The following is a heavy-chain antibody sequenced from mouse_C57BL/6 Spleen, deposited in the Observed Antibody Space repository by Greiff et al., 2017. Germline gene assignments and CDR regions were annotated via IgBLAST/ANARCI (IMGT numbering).Heavy chain of an antibody. J-gene: IGHJ1*03. Sequence: EVQLQESGPGLVKPSQSLSLTCSVTGYSITSGYYWNWIRQFPGNKLEWMGYISYDGSNNYNPSLKNRISITRDTSKNQFFLKLNSVTTEDTATYYCARITTVVATENWYFDVWGTGTTVTVSS. V-gene: IGHV3-6*01. CDR1: GYSITSGYY. D-gene: IGHD1-1*01. CDR3: ARITTVVATENWYFDV. CDR2: ISYDGSN.